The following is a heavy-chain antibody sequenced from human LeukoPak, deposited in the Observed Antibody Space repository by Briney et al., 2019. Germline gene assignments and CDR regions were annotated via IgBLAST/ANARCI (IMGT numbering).Heavy chain of an antibody. CDR3: ARDLSVDDYGDYAYEQGFDY. CDR1: GFTFNTYT. J-gene: IGHJ4*02. Sequence: GGSLRLSCAASGFTFNTYTMNWVRQAPGKGLEWVSYISGSSGIIDYADSVRGRFTISRDNAKNSLYLQMNSLRAEDTAVYYCARDLSVDDYGDYAYEQGFDYWGQGTLVTVSS. V-gene: IGHV3-48*01. D-gene: IGHD4-17*01. CDR2: ISGSSGII.